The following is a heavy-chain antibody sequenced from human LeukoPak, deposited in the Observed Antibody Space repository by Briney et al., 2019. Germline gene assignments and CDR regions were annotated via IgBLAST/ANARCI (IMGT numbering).Heavy chain of an antibody. CDR1: GGSISSSSYY. CDR2: IYHSGST. V-gene: IGHV4-39*07. Sequence: PSETLSLTCTVSGGSISSSSYYWGWIRQPPGKGLEWIGSIYHSGSTYYNPSLKSRVIISVDTSKNRFSLKLSSVTAADTAVYYCARDGGVTYYYFYYYMDVWGKGTTVTVSS. CDR3: ARDGGVTYYYFYYYMDV. J-gene: IGHJ6*03. D-gene: IGHD3-16*01.